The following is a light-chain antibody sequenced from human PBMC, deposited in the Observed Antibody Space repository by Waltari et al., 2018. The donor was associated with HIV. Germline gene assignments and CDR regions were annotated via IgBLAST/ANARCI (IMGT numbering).Light chain of an antibody. CDR3: QKYNSAPRT. V-gene: IGKV1-27*01. CDR1: QGISNY. J-gene: IGKJ2*01. Sequence: DLQMTQSPSSLSASVGDRVTITCRARQGISNYVAWYQQKPGKAPQVLIYAASTLQSGVPSRFSGSGSGTDFTLTSSSLQPEDVATYYCQKYNSAPRTFGQGTKREIK. CDR2: AAS.